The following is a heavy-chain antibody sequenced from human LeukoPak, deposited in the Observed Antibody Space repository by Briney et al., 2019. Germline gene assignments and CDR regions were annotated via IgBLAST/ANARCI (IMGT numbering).Heavy chain of an antibody. J-gene: IGHJ4*02. CDR1: GYSLTDYY. V-gene: IGHV1-2*02. Sequence: GASVKVSCKASGYSLTDYYMHWVRQAPGQGLEWMGWINPNSGGTNYAQKFLGRVTMTRDTSISTAYMELSRLTSDDTATYYCARVGDDSSGYPTLWGQGSLVTVSS. D-gene: IGHD3-22*01. CDR2: INPNSGGT. CDR3: ARVGDDSSGYPTL.